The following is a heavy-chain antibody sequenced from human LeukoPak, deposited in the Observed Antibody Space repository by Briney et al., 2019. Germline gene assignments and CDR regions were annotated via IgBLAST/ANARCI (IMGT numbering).Heavy chain of an antibody. CDR1: GFPYSRYE. D-gene: IGHD1-1*01. CDR3: ARDSDDGSYYYYGMDV. CDR2: ISSSGSTI. V-gene: IGHV3-48*03. J-gene: IGHJ6*02. Sequence: GGSLRLLCAASGFPYSRYEINWARHSPGKGREGVSYISSSGSTIYYADSVKGRFTISRDNATNSLKLQMNSLRAEDTAVYYCARDSDDGSYYYYGMDVWGQGTTVTVSS.